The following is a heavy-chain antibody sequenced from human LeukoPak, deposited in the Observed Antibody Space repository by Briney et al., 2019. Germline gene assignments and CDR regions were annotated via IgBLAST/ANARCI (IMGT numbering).Heavy chain of an antibody. J-gene: IGHJ4*02. CDR1: GFTFSSYW. V-gene: IGHV3-7*01. CDR2: IKQDGSEK. D-gene: IGHD3-10*01. CDR3: ASDDLGSD. Sequence: PGGALRLSCAASGFTFSSYWMSWVREAPGKGLEGVANIKQDGSEKYYVDSVKGRFTISRDNAKNSLYLQMNSLRAEDTAVYYCASDDLGSDWGQGTLVTVSS.